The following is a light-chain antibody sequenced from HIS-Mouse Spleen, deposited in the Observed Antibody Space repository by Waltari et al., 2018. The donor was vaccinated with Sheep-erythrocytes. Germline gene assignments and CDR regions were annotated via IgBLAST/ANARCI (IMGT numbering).Light chain of an antibody. CDR3: YSTDSSGNHRV. V-gene: IGLV3-10*01. J-gene: IGLJ2*01. CDR2: EDS. CDR1: ALPKKY. Sequence: SYELPHPPSVSVSPGQTARITCPGHALPKKYAYWYQQKSGPVPVLVIYEDSKRPSGIPERFSGSSSGTMATLTISGAQVEDEADYYCYSTDSSGNHRVFGGGTKLTVL.